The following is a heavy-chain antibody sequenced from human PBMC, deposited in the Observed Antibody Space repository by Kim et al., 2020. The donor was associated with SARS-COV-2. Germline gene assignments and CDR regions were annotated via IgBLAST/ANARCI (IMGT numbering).Heavy chain of an antibody. D-gene: IGHD4-17*01. Sequence: GGSLRLSCAASGFTFSDYYMSWIRQAPGKGLEWVSYISSSGSTIYYADSVKGRFTISRDNAKNSLYLQMNSLRAEDTAVYYCARDDYGGKRSLYYYYYMDVWGKGTTVTVSS. CDR1: GFTFSDYY. V-gene: IGHV3-11*01. CDR2: ISSSGSTI. J-gene: IGHJ6*03. CDR3: ARDDYGGKRSLYYYYYMDV.